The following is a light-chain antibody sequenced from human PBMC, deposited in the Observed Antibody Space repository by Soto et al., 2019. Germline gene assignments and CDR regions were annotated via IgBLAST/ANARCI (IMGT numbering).Light chain of an antibody. V-gene: IGLV2-8*01. Sequence: QSVLTQPPSASGSPGQSVTISCTGTSSDLGDYDYVSWYQQRPGKAPKLMIYEVNKRPSGVPDRFSGSKSGNTASLTVTGLQAEDEADYYCSSYAGSNNLIFGGGTQLT. J-gene: IGLJ2*01. CDR2: EVN. CDR1: SSDLGDYDY. CDR3: SSYAGSNNLI.